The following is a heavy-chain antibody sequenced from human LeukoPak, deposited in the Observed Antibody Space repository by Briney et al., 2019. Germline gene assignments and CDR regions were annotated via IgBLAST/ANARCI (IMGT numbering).Heavy chain of an antibody. J-gene: IGHJ3*02. V-gene: IGHV4-34*01. D-gene: IGHD1-14*01. Sequence: PSETLSLTCAVYGGSFSGYHWSWIRQPPGKGLEWIGEINHSGSTNYNPSLKSRVTISVDTSKNQFSLKLSSVTAADTAVYYCAREGGTGAFDIWGQGTMVTVSP. CDR3: AREGGTGAFDI. CDR1: GGSFSGYH. CDR2: INHSGST.